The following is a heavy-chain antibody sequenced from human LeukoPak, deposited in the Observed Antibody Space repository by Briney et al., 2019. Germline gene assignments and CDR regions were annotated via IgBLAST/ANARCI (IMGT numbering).Heavy chain of an antibody. D-gene: IGHD3-10*01. V-gene: IGHV4-34*01. CDR2: INHSGST. CDR3: ARGSPPYYYGSGSRRHFDL. Sequence: SETLCLTCAVYGGSFSGYYWSWIRQPPGKGLEWIGEINHSGSTNYNPSLKSRVTISVDTSKNQFSLKLSSVTAADTAVYYCARGSPPYYYGSGSRRHFDLWGRGTLVTVSS. CDR1: GGSFSGYY. J-gene: IGHJ2*01.